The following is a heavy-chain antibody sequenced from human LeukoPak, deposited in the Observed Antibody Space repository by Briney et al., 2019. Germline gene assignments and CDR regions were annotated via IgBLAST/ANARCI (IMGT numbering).Heavy chain of an antibody. V-gene: IGHV3-7*01. CDR2: IQQHGSET. D-gene: IGHD2-2*01. CDR3: ATYSSSNGREFQY. Sequence: GGSQRLSCEGSGFTFSNYWMSWVRQAPGKGLEWVANIQQHGSETYCGDSVKGRFTISRDNAKNSLYLQMNSLRAEDTAVYYCATYSSSNGREFQYWGQGTLVTVSS. J-gene: IGHJ1*01. CDR1: GFTFSNYW.